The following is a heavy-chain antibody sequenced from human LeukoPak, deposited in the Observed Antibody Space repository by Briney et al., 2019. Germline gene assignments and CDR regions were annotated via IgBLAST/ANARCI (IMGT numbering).Heavy chain of an antibody. CDR1: GGSISSSSYY. D-gene: IGHD4-23*01. J-gene: IGHJ4*02. CDR3: ARMPHDYGGQAQFDF. Sequence: SETLSLTCTVSGGSISSSSYYWGWIRQPPGKGLECIGSIYYSGSTYYNPSLKSRVTISVDTSKNQFSLKLSSVTAADTAVYYCARMPHDYGGQAQFDFWGQGTLVTVSS. V-gene: IGHV4-39*01. CDR2: IYYSGST.